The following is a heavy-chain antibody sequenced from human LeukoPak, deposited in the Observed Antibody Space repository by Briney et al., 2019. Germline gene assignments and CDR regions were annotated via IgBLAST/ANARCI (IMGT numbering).Heavy chain of an antibody. CDR2: ISGSGGST. Sequence: GGSLRLSCAASGFTFSSYAMNWVRQAPGKGLEWVSSISGSGGSTYYADSVKGRFTISRDNSKNTLDLQMNSLRAEDTAVYYCAKDRCRGGNCYTYFDYWGQGTLVTVSS. J-gene: IGHJ4*02. CDR1: GFTFSSYA. CDR3: AKDRCRGGNCYTYFDY. V-gene: IGHV3-23*01. D-gene: IGHD2-15*01.